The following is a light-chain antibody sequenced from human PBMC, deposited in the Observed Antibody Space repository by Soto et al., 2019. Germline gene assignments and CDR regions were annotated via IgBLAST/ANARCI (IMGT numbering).Light chain of an antibody. CDR2: DAS. CDR1: QSISSW. Sequence: DIQMTQSPSTLSVSVGDRVTITCRASQSISSWLAWYQQKPGIAPKLLIYDASSLESGVPSRLSGSGSATEFTLTISSLQPDDFATYYCQQYHSHPYTFGQGTKVDIK. J-gene: IGKJ2*01. CDR3: QQYHSHPYT. V-gene: IGKV1-5*01.